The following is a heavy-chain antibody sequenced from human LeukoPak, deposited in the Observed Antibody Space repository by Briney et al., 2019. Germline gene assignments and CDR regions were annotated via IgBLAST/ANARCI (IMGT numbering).Heavy chain of an antibody. CDR3: AGGRGGGAFDI. CDR2: IIPIFGTA. J-gene: IGHJ3*02. Sequence: SVRVPCKASGGTFSSYAISWVRQAPGQGLEWMGGIIPIFGTANYAQKFQGRVTITADESTSTAYMELSSLRSEDTAVYYCAGGRGGGAFDIWGQGTMVTVSS. CDR1: GGTFSSYA. V-gene: IGHV1-69*01. D-gene: IGHD3-10*01.